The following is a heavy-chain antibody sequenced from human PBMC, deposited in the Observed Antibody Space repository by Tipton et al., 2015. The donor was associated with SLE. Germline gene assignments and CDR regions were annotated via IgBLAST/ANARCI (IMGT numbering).Heavy chain of an antibody. V-gene: IGHV4-38-2*02. CDR2: VYHSGST. CDR3: ARDHAFDI. CDR1: GYSISSGYY. Sequence: TLSLTCAVSGYSISSGYYWGWIRQPPGKGLEWIGSVYHSGSTYYNPSLKSRVTISVDKSKNQFSLKLSSVTAADTAVYYCARDHAFDIWGQGTMVTVSS. J-gene: IGHJ3*02.